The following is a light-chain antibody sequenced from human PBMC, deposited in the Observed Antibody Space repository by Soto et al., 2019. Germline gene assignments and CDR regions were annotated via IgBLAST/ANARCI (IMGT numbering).Light chain of an antibody. CDR1: QSISSY. V-gene: IGKV1-39*01. J-gene: IGKJ2*01. CDR3: QHSYSTPRT. Sequence: DIQMTQSPSSLSASVGDRVTITCRASQSISSYLNWYQQKPGKAPKLLIYAASSLQSGVPSRFSGSVSGTDFTLTISSLQPEDFATYYCQHSYSTPRTFGQGTKLEIK. CDR2: AAS.